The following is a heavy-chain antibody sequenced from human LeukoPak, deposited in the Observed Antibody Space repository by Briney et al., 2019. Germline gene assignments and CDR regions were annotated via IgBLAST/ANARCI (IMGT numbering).Heavy chain of an antibody. CDR1: GGSISSSSYY. D-gene: IGHD3-22*01. CDR3: ASAFPWDYYDSSGFLS. CDR2: IYYSGST. J-gene: IGHJ4*02. V-gene: IGHV4-39*01. Sequence: SETLSLTCTVSGGSISSSSYYWGWIRQTPGKGLEWVGSIYYSGSTYYNPSLKSRVTISVDTSKNQFSLKLSSVTAADTAVYYCASAFPWDYYDSSGFLSWGQGTLVTVSS.